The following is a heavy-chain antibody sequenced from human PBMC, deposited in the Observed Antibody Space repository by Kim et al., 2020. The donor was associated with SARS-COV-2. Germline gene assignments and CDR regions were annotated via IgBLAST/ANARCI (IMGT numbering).Heavy chain of an antibody. CDR2: ISAYSGNT. J-gene: IGHJ6*02. V-gene: IGHV1-18*01. D-gene: IGHD6-13*01. Sequence: ASVKVSCKASGYTFTDYGVIWVRQAPGQGLDWMGWISAYSGNTKFARNLQGRITMTTDTSTTTAYMELRSLTSDDTAVYYCARGGSSWSTPNSYYYGLDVWGQGTTVTVSS. CDR3: ARGGSSWSTPNSYYYGLDV. CDR1: GYTFTDYG.